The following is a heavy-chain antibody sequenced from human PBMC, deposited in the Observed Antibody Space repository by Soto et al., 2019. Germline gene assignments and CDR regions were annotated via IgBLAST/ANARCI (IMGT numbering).Heavy chain of an antibody. Sequence: GGSLRLSCAASGFTFSSYSMNWVRQAPGKGLEWVSSISWDGGSTYYADSVKGRFTISRGNSKNSLYLQMNSLRTEDTALYYCAKGPVVDDYYYYYGMDVWGQGTTVTVSS. CDR2: ISWDGGST. CDR1: GFTFSSYS. D-gene: IGHD2-15*01. V-gene: IGHV3-43*01. CDR3: AKGPVVDDYYYYYGMDV. J-gene: IGHJ6*02.